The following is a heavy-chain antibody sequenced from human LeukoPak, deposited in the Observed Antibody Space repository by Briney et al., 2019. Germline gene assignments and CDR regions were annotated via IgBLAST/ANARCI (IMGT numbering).Heavy chain of an antibody. Sequence: ASVKVSCKASGYTFTGYYMHWVRQAPGQGLEWMGWINPNSGGTNYAQKFQGRVTMTTDTSTSTAYMELRSLGSDDTAVYYCARDQRDYYYYMDVWGKGTTVTVSS. V-gene: IGHV1-2*02. CDR2: INPNSGGT. J-gene: IGHJ6*03. CDR1: GYTFTGYY. CDR3: ARDQRDYYYYMDV.